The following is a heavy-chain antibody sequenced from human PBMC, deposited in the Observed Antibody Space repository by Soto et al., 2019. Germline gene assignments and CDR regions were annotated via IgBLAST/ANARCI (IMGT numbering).Heavy chain of an antibody. Sequence: SETLSLPLTVSGGSIRSGSYYLSWIRPPPGKGLEWLGYIYYSGSSYYNPSLKSRITISVDTSKNQFSLNLSSVTAADTAVYYCARDRERGYSYGYFDYWGQGTLVT. J-gene: IGHJ4*02. CDR1: GGSIRSGSYY. CDR2: IYYSGSS. D-gene: IGHD5-18*01. V-gene: IGHV4-30-4*01. CDR3: ARDRERGYSYGYFDY.